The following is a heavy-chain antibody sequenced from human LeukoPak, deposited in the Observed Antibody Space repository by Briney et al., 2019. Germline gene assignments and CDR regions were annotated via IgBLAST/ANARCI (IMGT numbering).Heavy chain of an antibody. CDR2: IIPIFGTA. V-gene: IGHV1-69*13. J-gene: IGHJ3*02. D-gene: IGHD3-3*01. CDR3: ARASITIFGVATSEDAFDI. CDR1: GYTFSSYA. Sequence: SVKVSCKASGYTFSSYAISWVRQAPGQGLEWMGGIIPIFGTANYAQKFQGRVTITADESTSTAYMELSSLRSEDTAVYYCARASITIFGVATSEDAFDIWGQGTMVTVSS.